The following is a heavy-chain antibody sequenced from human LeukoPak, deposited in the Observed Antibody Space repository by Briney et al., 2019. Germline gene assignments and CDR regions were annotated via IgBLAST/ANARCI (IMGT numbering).Heavy chain of an antibody. D-gene: IGHD3-3*01. Sequence: KPSETLSLTCTVSGGSISSSSYYWGWIRQPPGKGLEWIGSIYYSGSTYYNPSLKSRVTISVDTSKNQFSLKLSSVTAADTAVYYCARHEYYDFWSGDSYYFDYWGREPWSPSPQ. V-gene: IGHV4-39*01. CDR1: GGSISSSSYY. CDR3: ARHEYYDFWSGDSYYFDY. J-gene: IGHJ4*02. CDR2: IYYSGST.